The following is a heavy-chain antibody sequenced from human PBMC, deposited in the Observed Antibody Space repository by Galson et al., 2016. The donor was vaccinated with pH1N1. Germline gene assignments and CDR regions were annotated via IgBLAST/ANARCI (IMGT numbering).Heavy chain of an antibody. CDR1: GFTFSIYG. Sequence: SLRLSCAASGFTFSIYGMHWVRQAPGKGLEWVAVIWYDGSHKYYVDSVKGRFSISRDNSENTLYLQMNSLRVEDTAVYYCATDRVGGVAGIEYWGQGTLVTVSS. J-gene: IGHJ4*02. CDR3: ATDRVGGVAGIEY. D-gene: IGHD6-19*01. V-gene: IGHV3-33*01. CDR2: IWYDGSHK.